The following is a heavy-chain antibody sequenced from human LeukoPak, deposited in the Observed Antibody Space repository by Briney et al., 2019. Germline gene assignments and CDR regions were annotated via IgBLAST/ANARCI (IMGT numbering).Heavy chain of an antibody. Sequence: GGSLRLSCAASGFTFDNYGMSWVRQAPGKGLEWVSGIIWSGGSIGYADSVKGRFTTSRDNAKNSLYLQMNSLRAEDTALYHCARVRSSAWSEAFDIWGQGTMVTVSS. D-gene: IGHD6-19*01. J-gene: IGHJ3*02. CDR1: GFTFDNYG. CDR2: IIWSGGSI. CDR3: ARVRSSAWSEAFDI. V-gene: IGHV3-20*01.